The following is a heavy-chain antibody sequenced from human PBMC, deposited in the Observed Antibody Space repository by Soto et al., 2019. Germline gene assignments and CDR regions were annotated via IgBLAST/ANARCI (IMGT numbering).Heavy chain of an antibody. D-gene: IGHD3-22*01. CDR1: GYTFTSYG. V-gene: IGHV1-18*01. J-gene: IGHJ6*02. CDR3: ATSLYYYDSSGYIYYYYYGMDV. Sequence: ASVKVSCKASGYTFTSYGISWVRQAPGQGLEWMGWISPYNGNTKYAQKLQGRVTMTRNTSISTAYMELSSLRSEDTAVYYCATSLYYYDSSGYIYYYYYGMDVWGQGTTVTVSS. CDR2: ISPYNGNT.